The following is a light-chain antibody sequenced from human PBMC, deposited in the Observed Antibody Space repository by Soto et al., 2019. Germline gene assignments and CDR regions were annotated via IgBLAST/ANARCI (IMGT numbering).Light chain of an antibody. CDR3: QHYDNLPSVT. CDR2: DAS. V-gene: IGKV1-33*01. Sequence: DIQLTQSPFSLSASVGDRVTISCQASQDINNFLNWYQQKPGKAPKLLIYDASNLETGVPSRFTGSGSGTHFTFTISSLQPEDIATYFCQHYDNLPSVTFGQGTKLEIK. J-gene: IGKJ2*01. CDR1: QDINNF.